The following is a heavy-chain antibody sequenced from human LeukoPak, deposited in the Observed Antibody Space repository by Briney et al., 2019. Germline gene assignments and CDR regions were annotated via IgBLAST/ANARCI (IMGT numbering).Heavy chain of an antibody. D-gene: IGHD4-17*01. V-gene: IGHV4-34*01. J-gene: IGHJ4*02. CDR3: ARGDYGDYGDY. Sequence: CETLCLTCAVYGGSFSGYYWSWIRQPPGKGLEWIGEINHSGSTNYNPSLKSRVTISVDTSKNQFSLKLSSVTAADTALYYCARGDYGDYGDYWGQATLVTVSS. CDR2: INHSGST. CDR1: GGSFSGYY.